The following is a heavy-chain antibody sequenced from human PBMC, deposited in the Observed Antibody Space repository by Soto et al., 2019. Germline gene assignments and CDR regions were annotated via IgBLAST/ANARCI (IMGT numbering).Heavy chain of an antibody. J-gene: IGHJ4*02. Sequence: GGSLRLSCAASGFTFSSYAMHWVRQAPGKGLEWVAVISYDGSNKYYADSVKGRFTISRDNSKNTLYLQMNSLRAEDTAVYYCARSDRYDSSGYYYPYFDYWGQGTLVTLSS. CDR1: GFTFSSYA. V-gene: IGHV3-30-3*01. CDR2: ISYDGSNK. CDR3: ARSDRYDSSGYYYPYFDY. D-gene: IGHD3-22*01.